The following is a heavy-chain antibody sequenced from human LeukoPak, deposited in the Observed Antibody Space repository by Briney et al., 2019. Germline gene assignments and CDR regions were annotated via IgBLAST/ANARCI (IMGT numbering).Heavy chain of an antibody. V-gene: IGHV4-34*01. CDR2: INRSGST. Sequence: SETLSLTCAVYSETFIKHNRNWIRQPPGKGLQWIGKINRSGSTDYNPSLKSRVTLSLDKSKKQFSMRLSSVTAADTAVYYCARGGTLTEVYNHWYFDLWGRGTLVTVSS. CDR3: ARGGTLTEVYNHWYFDL. CDR1: SETFIKHN. D-gene: IGHD1-1*01. J-gene: IGHJ2*01.